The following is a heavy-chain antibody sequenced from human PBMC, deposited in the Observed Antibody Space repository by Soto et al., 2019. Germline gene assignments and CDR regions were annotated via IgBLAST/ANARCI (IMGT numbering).Heavy chain of an antibody. CDR1: GHTFTNYG. CDR3: VYSGYVRPFDY. V-gene: IGHV1-18*01. CDR2: ISANNGKT. D-gene: IGHD5-12*01. J-gene: IGHJ4*02. Sequence: QVQLVQSGAEVKKPGASVKVSCKASGHTFTNYGLSWVRQAPGQGLEWMGWISANNGKTNYAQKLQGRVTMTTDTSTSTAYMELRSLSSDDTAVYYCVYSGYVRPFDYWGQGTLVTVSS.